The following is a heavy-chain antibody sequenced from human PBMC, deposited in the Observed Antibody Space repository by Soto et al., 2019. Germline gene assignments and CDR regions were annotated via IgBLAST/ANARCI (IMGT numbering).Heavy chain of an antibody. CDR2: IWYDGSNK. D-gene: IGHD6-19*01. CDR3: ARVSAYSSGWYEGYYFDY. J-gene: IGHJ4*02. Sequence: QVQLVESGGGVVQPGRSLRLSCAASGFTFSSYGMHWVRQAPGKGLEWVAVIWYDGSNKYYADSVKGRFTISRDNSKNTLYLQMNSLSAEDTAVYYCARVSAYSSGWYEGYYFDYWGQGTLVTVSS. V-gene: IGHV3-33*01. CDR1: GFTFSSYG.